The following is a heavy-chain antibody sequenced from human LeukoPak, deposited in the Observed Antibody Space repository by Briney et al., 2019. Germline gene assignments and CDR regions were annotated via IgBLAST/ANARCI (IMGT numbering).Heavy chain of an antibody. CDR2: INKDGTSR. Sequence: GRSLRLSCAASKFTFSSYLMHWVRQAPGKGLVWVSGINKDGTSRRYVDSVKGRFTISRDNVKSTLYLQMDDLRDEDAAVYYCARGLSYGMDVWGQGTTVTVSS. V-gene: IGHV3-74*01. CDR1: KFTFSSYL. CDR3: ARGLSYGMDV. J-gene: IGHJ6*02.